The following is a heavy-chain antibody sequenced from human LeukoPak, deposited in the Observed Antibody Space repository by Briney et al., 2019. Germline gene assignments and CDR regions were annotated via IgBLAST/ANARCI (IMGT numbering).Heavy chain of an antibody. J-gene: IGHJ4*02. V-gene: IGHV4-4*07. D-gene: IGHD2-15*01. Sequence: SETLSLTCTVSGGSISSYSWSWIRQPAGEGLEWIGRVYTTGSTNYNPSLRRRVTMSVDTSKNQFSLRLSSVTAADTAVYYCARDLHGGSLDQWGQGTLVTVSS. CDR1: GGSISSYS. CDR2: VYTTGST. CDR3: ARDLHGGSLDQ.